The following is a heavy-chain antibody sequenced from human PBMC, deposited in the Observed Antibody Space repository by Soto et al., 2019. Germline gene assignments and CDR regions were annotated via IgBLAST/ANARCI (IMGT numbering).Heavy chain of an antibody. Sequence: QVQLVQSGAEVKKPGASVKVSCKTSGYTFTTYDNIWVRQATGQGLEWMGWMNPNSGNTGSAQKFQGRVIMTRNTSINTAYMELSSLRSDDTAVYYCARRLSTRDFYYYMDVWGKGTTVTVSS. D-gene: IGHD3-10*01. V-gene: IGHV1-8*01. CDR1: GYTFTTYD. CDR3: ARRLSTRDFYYYMDV. CDR2: MNPNSGNT. J-gene: IGHJ6*03.